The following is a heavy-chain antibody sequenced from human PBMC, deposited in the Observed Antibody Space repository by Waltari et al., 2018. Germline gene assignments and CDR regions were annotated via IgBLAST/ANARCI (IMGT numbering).Heavy chain of an antibody. D-gene: IGHD4-4*01. CDR1: GGSISSYY. CDR3: ARGGSTITFSTRMDV. CDR2: IYYSGAA. Sequence: QVQLQESGPGLVKPSETLSLSCNVSGGSISSYYWSWIRQPPGKGLEWIGYIYYSGAANYNPSLQSRVTRSVNTSTNPFFLNVSSVTAADTAVYYCARGGSTITFSTRMDVWGKGTTVTVSS. V-gene: IGHV4-59*13. J-gene: IGHJ6*04.